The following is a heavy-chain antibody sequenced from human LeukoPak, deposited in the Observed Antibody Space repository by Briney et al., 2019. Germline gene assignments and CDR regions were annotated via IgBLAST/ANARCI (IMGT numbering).Heavy chain of an antibody. D-gene: IGHD4-23*01. V-gene: IGHV1-46*03. CDR3: VSRLEVVTEIDY. J-gene: IGHJ4*02. CDR1: GYTFINYY. CDR2: INPSGGST. Sequence: ASVKVSCKASGYTFINYYIHWVRQAPGQGLEWMGIINPSGGSTSYAQKFRGRVTMTRDTSTSTVYMELSRLRSDDTAVYYCVSRLEVVTEIDYWGQGTLVTVSS.